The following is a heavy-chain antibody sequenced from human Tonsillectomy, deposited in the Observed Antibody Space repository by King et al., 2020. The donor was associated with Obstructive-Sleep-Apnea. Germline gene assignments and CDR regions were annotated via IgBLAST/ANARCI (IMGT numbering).Heavy chain of an antibody. J-gene: IGHJ4*02. CDR2: IAYDGGIK. CDR1: GFTFSSYA. D-gene: IGHD6-19*01. V-gene: IGHV3-30*04. Sequence: VQLVESAGGVVQPGRSLRLSCAASGFTFSSYAMHWVRQAPGNGLEWVAVIAYDGGIKYYADSVKGRFTISRDNSKNTRYLQMSSLRAEDTAVYYCARAGRETSGWYFYGFWGQGTLVTVSS. CDR3: ARAGRETSGWYFYGF.